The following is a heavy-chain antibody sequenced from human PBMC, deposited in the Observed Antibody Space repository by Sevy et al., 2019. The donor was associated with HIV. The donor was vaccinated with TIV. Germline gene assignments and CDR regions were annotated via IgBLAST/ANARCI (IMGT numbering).Heavy chain of an antibody. D-gene: IGHD6-19*01. CDR1: GYTLTELS. J-gene: IGHJ6*02. CDR2: FDPEDGET. V-gene: IGHV1-24*01. Sequence: ASVKVSYKVSGYTLTELSMHWVRQAPGKGLEWMGGFDPEDGETIYAQKFQGRVTMTEDTSTDTAYMELSSLRSEDTAVYYCATGKGSGDRKKYGMDVWGQGTTVTVSS. CDR3: ATGKGSGDRKKYGMDV.